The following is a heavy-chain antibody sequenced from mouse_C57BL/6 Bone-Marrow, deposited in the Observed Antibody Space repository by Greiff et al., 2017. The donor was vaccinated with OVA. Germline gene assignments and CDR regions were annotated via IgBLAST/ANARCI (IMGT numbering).Heavy chain of an antibody. D-gene: IGHD4-1*01. CDR2: ISDGGSYT. V-gene: IGHV5-4*01. J-gene: IGHJ2*01. CDR3: AREGGTYDY. Sequence: EVKRMESGGGLVKPGGSLKLSCAASGFTFSSYAMSWVRQTPEKRLEWVATISDGGSYTYYPDNVKGRFTISRDNAKNNLYLQMSHLKSEDTAMYYCAREGGTYDYWGQGTTLTVSS. CDR1: GFTFSSYA.